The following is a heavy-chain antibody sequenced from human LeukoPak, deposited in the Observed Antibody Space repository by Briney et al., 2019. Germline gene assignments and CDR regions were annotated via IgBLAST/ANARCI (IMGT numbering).Heavy chain of an antibody. CDR3: ARGPARIAVAGILLWSRQGSTSYYFDY. V-gene: IGHV4-39*01. D-gene: IGHD6-19*01. CDR1: GGSISSSSYY. CDR2: IYYSGST. Sequence: PSETLSLTCTASGGSISSSSYYWGWIRQPPGKGLEWIGSIYYSGSTYYNPSLKSRVTISVDTSKNQFSLKLSSVTAADTAVYYCARGPARIAVAGILLWSRQGSTSYYFDYWGQGTLVTVSS. J-gene: IGHJ4*02.